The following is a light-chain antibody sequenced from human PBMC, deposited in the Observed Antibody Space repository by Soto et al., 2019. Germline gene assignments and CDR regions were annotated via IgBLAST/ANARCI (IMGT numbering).Light chain of an antibody. J-gene: IGKJ2*01. V-gene: IGKV3-20*01. CDR1: QSVSSSY. Sequence: EIVLTQSPGTLSLSPGERATLSCRASQSVSSSYLAWYQQKPGQAPRLLIYGASSRATGIPDRFSGSGSGTDITLTMSRLEPQDFGVYYCQQYGSSPRTFGQGTKLKIK. CDR3: QQYGSSPRT. CDR2: GAS.